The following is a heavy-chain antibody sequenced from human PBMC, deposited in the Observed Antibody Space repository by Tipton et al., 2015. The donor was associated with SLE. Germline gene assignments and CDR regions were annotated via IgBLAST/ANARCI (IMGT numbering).Heavy chain of an antibody. D-gene: IGHD2-15*01. CDR3: AREYCSVGRCHLDD. V-gene: IGHV4-61*02. J-gene: IGHJ4*02. CDR1: GGSINSADYY. CDR2: VKSSGAS. Sequence: LRLSCVVSGGSINSADYYWSWIRQSAGKGLEWIGRVKSSGASNFNPSLKSRVAMSVDKSTNQFSLQLTSVTAADTAVYYCAREYCSVGRCHLDDWGQGTPVTVSS.